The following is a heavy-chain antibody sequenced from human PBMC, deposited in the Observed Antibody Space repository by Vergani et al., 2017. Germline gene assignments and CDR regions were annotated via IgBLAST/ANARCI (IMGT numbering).Heavy chain of an antibody. D-gene: IGHD6-19*01. CDR1: GGPFKNSA. Sequence: QVQLVQSGAEVKKPGSSVKVSCKASGGPFKNSAFSWVRQVPGQGLEWMGRIITFFGTTDYAQKFQGRFTIIADEFTKTVDMQLSNLRSEDTAVYYCARVGASSGWYENWFDPWGQGTLVTVSS. J-gene: IGHJ5*02. CDR3: ARVGASSGWYENWFDP. V-gene: IGHV1-69*13. CDR2: IITFFGTT.